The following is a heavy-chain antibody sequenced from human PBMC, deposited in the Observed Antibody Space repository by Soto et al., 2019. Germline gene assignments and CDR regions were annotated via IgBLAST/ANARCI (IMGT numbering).Heavy chain of an antibody. CDR3: ARDSEGIVDPSYYGMDA. CDR1: GFTFSIYA. CDR2: ISYDGSNK. D-gene: IGHD3-22*01. V-gene: IGHV3-30-3*01. Sequence: GGSLGLSCAASGFTFSIYAMHWFRQAPGKGLEWVAVISYDGSNKYYADSVKGRFTISRDNSKNTLYLQMNSLRAEDTAVYYCARDSEGIVDPSYYGMDAWGQGPTVTVSS. J-gene: IGHJ6*02.